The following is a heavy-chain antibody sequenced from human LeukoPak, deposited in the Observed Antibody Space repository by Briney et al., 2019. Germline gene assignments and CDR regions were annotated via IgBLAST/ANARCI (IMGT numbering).Heavy chain of an antibody. CDR2: IYHSGST. Sequence: PSETLSLTCAVSGGSISSSNWWSWVRQPPGKGLEWIGEIYHSGSTNYNPSLKSRVTISVDKSKNQFSLKLSSVTAADTAVYYCARGYYGSGSQTFDYWGQGTLVTVSS. J-gene: IGHJ4*02. CDR3: ARGYYGSGSQTFDY. D-gene: IGHD3-10*01. CDR1: GGSISSSNW. V-gene: IGHV4-4*02.